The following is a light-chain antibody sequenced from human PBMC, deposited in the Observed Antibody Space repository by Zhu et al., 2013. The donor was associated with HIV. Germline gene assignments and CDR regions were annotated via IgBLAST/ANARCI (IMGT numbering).Light chain of an antibody. Sequence: EIVLTQSPGTLSLSPGEKVTLSCRASQSVRNNYLAWYQQKAGRAPRLVIYGASSRVTGIPDRFSGRGSGTDFTLTISRLEAEDFAVYYCQQYGSSFTFGPGTKVDIK. CDR3: QQYGSSFT. V-gene: IGKV3-20*01. CDR2: GAS. J-gene: IGKJ3*01. CDR1: QSVRNNY.